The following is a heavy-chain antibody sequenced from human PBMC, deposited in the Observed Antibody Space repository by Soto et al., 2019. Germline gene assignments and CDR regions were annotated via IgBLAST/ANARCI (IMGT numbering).Heavy chain of an antibody. CDR3: ARAGFGFWSGYPSPYDY. CDR2: INAGNGNT. Sequence: ASVKVSCKASGYTFTSYAMHWVRQAPGQRLEWMGWINAGNGNTKYSQKFQGRVTITRDTSASTAYMELSSLRSGDTAVYYCARAGFGFWSGYPSPYDYWGQGTLVTVSS. J-gene: IGHJ4*02. V-gene: IGHV1-3*01. CDR1: GYTFTSYA. D-gene: IGHD3-3*01.